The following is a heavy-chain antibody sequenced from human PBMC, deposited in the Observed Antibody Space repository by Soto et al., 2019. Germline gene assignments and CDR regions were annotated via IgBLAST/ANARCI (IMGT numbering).Heavy chain of an antibody. CDR3: ARSNSGYDPVWRWFDP. V-gene: IGHV1-69*01. CDR2: IITIFGTA. Sequence: QVQLVQSGAEVKKPGSSVKVSCKASGGTFSSYAISWVRQAPGQGLEWMGGIITIFGTANYAQKFQGRVTITADESTSTAYRELSSLRSEDTAGYYCARSNSGYDPVWRWFDPWGQGTLVTVSS. J-gene: IGHJ5*02. D-gene: IGHD5-12*01. CDR1: GGTFSSYA.